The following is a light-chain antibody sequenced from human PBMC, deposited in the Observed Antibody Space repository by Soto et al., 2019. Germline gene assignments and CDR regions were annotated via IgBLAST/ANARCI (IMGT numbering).Light chain of an antibody. Sequence: DIQMTQSPSAMSASVGDRVTITCRASQGISIYLAWFQQKQGKAPKRQIYAASSLRSVVPSRFSGSGAWTEFTLTISSLQPEDFATYYCLQHNSYPQTFGQGTKVENK. CDR1: QGISIY. CDR3: LQHNSYPQT. CDR2: AAS. V-gene: IGKV1-17*03. J-gene: IGKJ1*01.